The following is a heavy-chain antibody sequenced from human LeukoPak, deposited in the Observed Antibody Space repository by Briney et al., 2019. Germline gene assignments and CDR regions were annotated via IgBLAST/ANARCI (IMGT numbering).Heavy chain of an antibody. CDR1: GFTFSSYS. J-gene: IGHJ6*03. Sequence: GGSLRLSCAASGFTFSSYSMNWVRQAPGEGREWVLYISSGGSTIYYAASGEGRFSISRDNGTHSMYLQIDCLRAEGQGITLCAGGKALYYYYYMDVWGKGTTVTVSS. CDR2: ISSGGSTI. V-gene: IGHV3-48*01. D-gene: IGHD3-16*01. CDR3: AGGKALYYYYYMDV.